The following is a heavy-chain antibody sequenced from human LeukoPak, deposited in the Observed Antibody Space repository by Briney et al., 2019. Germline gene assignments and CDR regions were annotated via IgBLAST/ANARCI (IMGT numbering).Heavy chain of an antibody. CDR3: ARHAFSSSWYYPYYYYGMDV. CDR2: IYYSGST. D-gene: IGHD6-13*01. J-gene: IGHJ6*02. Sequence: SETLSLTCTVSGGSISSSSYYWGWIRQPPGKGLEWIGSIYYSGSTYYNPSLKSRVTISVDTSKNQFSLKLSSVAAADTAVYYRARHAFSSSWYYPYYYYGMDVWGQGTTVTVSS. V-gene: IGHV4-39*01. CDR1: GGSISSSSYY.